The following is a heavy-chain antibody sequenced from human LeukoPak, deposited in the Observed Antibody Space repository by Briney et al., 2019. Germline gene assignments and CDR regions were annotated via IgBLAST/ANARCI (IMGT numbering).Heavy chain of an antibody. Sequence: ASVKVSCKASGYTFTSYGISWVRPAPGQGLEWMGWIIAYNGNTNYAQKLQGRVTMTTDTSTSTAYMELRSLRSDDTAVYYCARDILWFGEHYYGMDVWGKGTTVTVSS. CDR2: IIAYNGNT. D-gene: IGHD3-10*01. V-gene: IGHV1-18*04. CDR1: GYTFTSYG. J-gene: IGHJ6*04. CDR3: ARDILWFGEHYYGMDV.